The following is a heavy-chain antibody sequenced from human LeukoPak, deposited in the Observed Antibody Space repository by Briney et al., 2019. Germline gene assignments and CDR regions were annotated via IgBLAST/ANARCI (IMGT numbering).Heavy chain of an antibody. J-gene: IGHJ4*02. V-gene: IGHV3-30*18. CDR1: GFTFSSYA. CDR3: AKDPGYCSGGSCYYFDY. Sequence: GGSLRPSCAASGFTFSSYAMHWVRQAPAKGLEWVAVISYDGSNKYYTDSVKGRFSISRDNSKNTLYLQMNSLRAEDTAVYYCAKDPGYCSGGSCYYFDYWGQGTLVTVSS. D-gene: IGHD2-15*01. CDR2: ISYDGSNK.